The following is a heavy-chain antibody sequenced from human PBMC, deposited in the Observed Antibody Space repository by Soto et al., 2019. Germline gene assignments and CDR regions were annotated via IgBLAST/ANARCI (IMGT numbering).Heavy chain of an antibody. CDR1: GFTFSSYS. V-gene: IGHV3-48*01. J-gene: IGHJ4*02. D-gene: IGHD3-3*01. CDR3: ARTLRFLEWLMDY. Sequence: PGGSLRLSCAASGFTFSSYSMNWVRQAPWKGLEWVSYISSSSSTIYYADSVKGRFTISRDNAKNSLYLQMNSLRAEDTAVYYCARTLRFLEWLMDYWGQGTLVTVSS. CDR2: ISSSSSTI.